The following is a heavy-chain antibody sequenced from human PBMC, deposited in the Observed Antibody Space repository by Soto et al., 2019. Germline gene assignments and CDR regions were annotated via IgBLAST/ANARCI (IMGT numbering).Heavy chain of an antibody. CDR2: IIPIFGTA. Sequence: SVXVSCKASGGTFSSYAISWVRQAPGQGLEWMGGIIPIFGTANYAQKFQGRVTITADESTSTAYMELSSLRSEDTAVYYCARELFPCTNGVCYYLDYWGQGTLVTVSS. CDR1: GGTFSSYA. CDR3: ARELFPCTNGVCYYLDY. J-gene: IGHJ4*02. D-gene: IGHD2-8*01. V-gene: IGHV1-69*13.